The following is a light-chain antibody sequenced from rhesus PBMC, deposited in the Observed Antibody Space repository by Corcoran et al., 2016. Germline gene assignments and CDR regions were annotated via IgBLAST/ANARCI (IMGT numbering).Light chain of an antibody. CDR3: QPHNNYPPT. CDR1: QGINNY. J-gene: IGKJ1*01. Sequence: DVRMTQSPSSLSASVGDTVTITCRASQGINNYLAWYQQKPGKAPKPLFYSAANLESGGPSRFRGSGSGTSFTLTISSLHPEDFATYYCQPHNNYPPTFGQGARVEIK. V-gene: IGKV1S14*01. CDR2: SAA.